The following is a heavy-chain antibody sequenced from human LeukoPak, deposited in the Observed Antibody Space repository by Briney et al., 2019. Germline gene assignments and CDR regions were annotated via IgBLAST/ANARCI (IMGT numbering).Heavy chain of an antibody. CDR1: GGSISSYY. CDR2: IYYSGST. D-gene: IGHD3-3*01. V-gene: IGHV4-59*08. Sequence: PSETLSLTCTVSGGSISSYYWSWIRQPPGKGLEWIGYIYYSGSTNYNPSLKSRVTISVDTSKNQFSLKLSSVTAADTAVYYCARLASEPLLRFLESGLYYFDYWGQGTLVTASS. CDR3: ARLASEPLLRFLESGLYYFDY. J-gene: IGHJ4*02.